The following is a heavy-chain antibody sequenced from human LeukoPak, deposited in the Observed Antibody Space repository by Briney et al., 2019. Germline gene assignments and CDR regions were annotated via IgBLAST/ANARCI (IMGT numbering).Heavy chain of an antibody. Sequence: VASVKVSCKASGGTFSSYAISWVRQAPGQGLEWMGGIIPIFGTANYAQKFQGRVTITTDESTSTAYMELSSLRSEDTAVYYCARLDYDILTGGVDYWGQGTLVTVSS. V-gene: IGHV1-69*05. D-gene: IGHD3-9*01. CDR1: GGTFSSYA. CDR2: IIPIFGTA. J-gene: IGHJ4*02. CDR3: ARLDYDILTGGVDY.